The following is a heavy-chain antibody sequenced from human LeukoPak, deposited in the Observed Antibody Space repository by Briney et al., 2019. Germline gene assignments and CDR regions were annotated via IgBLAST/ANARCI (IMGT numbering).Heavy chain of an antibody. Sequence: SETLSLTCTVSGGSISSSSYYWGWIRQPPGKGLEWIGNMYYTGSTYYNPSLKSRVTISVDTSKNQYSLKLSSVTAADTAVYYCARRQIVTTIIDYWGQGTLVTVSS. V-gene: IGHV4-39*01. CDR3: ARRQIVTTIIDY. CDR2: MYYTGST. J-gene: IGHJ4*02. CDR1: GGSISSSSYY. D-gene: IGHD5-12*01.